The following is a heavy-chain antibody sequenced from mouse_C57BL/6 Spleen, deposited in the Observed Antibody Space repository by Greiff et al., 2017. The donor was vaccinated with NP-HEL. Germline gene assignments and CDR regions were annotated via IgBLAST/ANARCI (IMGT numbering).Heavy chain of an antibody. CDR3: ARRDVYFDV. CDR2: INPNNGGT. CDR1: GYTFTDYY. D-gene: IGHD3-3*01. J-gene: IGHJ1*03. Sequence: EVQLQQSGPELVKPGASVKISCKASGYTFTDYYMNWVKQSHGKSLEWIGDINPNNGGTSYNQKFKGKATLTVDKSSSTAYMELRSLTSEDSAVYYCARRDVYFDVWGTGTTVTVSS. V-gene: IGHV1-26*01.